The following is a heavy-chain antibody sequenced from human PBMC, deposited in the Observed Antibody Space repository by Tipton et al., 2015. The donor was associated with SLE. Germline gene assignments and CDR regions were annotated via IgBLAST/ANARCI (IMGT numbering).Heavy chain of an antibody. CDR2: VYNDGSA. J-gene: IGHJ4*02. V-gene: IGHV3-23*03. D-gene: IGHD3/OR15-3a*01. CDR3: AKGGAGGLFFDS. Sequence: SLRLSCAASGFNFKNYAMTWVRQAPGKGLEWVSIVYNDGSAHYADSVKGRFTISRDNSQNTLHLQMESLRPDDAAVYYCAKGGAGGLFFDSWGQGTLVTVSS. CDR1: GFNFKNYA.